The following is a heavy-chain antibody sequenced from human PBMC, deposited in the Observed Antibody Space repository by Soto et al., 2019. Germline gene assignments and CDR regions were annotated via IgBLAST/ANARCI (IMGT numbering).Heavy chain of an antibody. V-gene: IGHV3-30*18. D-gene: IGHD1-26*01. Sequence: QVQLVESGGGVVQPGRSRRLSCAASGFTFSSYGMHWVRQAPGKGLEWLAVISYDGSHKSYTDSVKGRFTISRDNSKNTLYLQMNSLRAEDMAVYYCAKDNGDGNHSDASDWGQGTLVTVSS. J-gene: IGHJ4*02. CDR1: GFTFSSYG. CDR3: AKDNGDGNHSDASD. CDR2: ISYDGSHK.